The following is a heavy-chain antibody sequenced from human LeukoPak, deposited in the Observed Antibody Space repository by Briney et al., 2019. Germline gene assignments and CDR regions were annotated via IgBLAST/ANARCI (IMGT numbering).Heavy chain of an antibody. CDR1: GFTFSDYY. CDR3: AKVAHYYYGSESYYFFEH. CDR2: ISSSGRTV. J-gene: IGHJ4*02. Sequence: GGSLRLSCAASGFTFSDYYMYWIRQAPGKGLEWVSHISSSGRTVYYADSVKGRFIISRDNAKNSLYLQMNGLRVEDTATYYCAKVAHYYYGSESYYFFEHWGQGTPVTASS. V-gene: IGHV3-11*04. D-gene: IGHD3-10*01.